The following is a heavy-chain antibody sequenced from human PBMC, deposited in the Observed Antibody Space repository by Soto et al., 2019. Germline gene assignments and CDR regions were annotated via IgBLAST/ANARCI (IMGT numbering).Heavy chain of an antibody. J-gene: IGHJ4*02. V-gene: IGHV3-23*01. Sequence: EVQLLESGGGLGQPGGSLRLSCAASGFTFSSYAMSWVRQAPGTGLVCVSVITASGDATAYADSVKGRFTMSRDNSKNTLFLQMTSLRVEDTAVDYCAKGTLRGCSGGTCYPFDSWGQGTLVTVSS. CDR1: GFTFSSYA. CDR3: AKGTLRGCSGGTCYPFDS. D-gene: IGHD2-15*01. CDR2: ITASGDAT.